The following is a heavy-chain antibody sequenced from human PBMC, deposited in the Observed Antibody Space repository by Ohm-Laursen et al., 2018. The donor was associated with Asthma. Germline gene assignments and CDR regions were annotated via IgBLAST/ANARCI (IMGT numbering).Heavy chain of an antibody. V-gene: IGHV3-21*01. D-gene: IGHD1-26*01. Sequence: SLTLSCTASGYSFSLYSIHWIRQAPGKGLEWVASISTASTFIYYADSVRGRFTTSRDNAKNLVYLQMDGLRVDDTALYYCARIGPEWELPGREYSLHHWGEGTLVTVSS. CDR1: GYSFSLYS. CDR3: ARIGPEWELPGREYSLHH. J-gene: IGHJ1*01. CDR2: ISTASTFI.